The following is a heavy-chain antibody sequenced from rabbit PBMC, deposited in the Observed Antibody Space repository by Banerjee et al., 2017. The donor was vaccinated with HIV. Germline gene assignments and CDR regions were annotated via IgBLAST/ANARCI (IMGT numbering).Heavy chain of an antibody. Sequence: QEQLEESGGDLVKPGRSLTLTCTASGFSFSDKYVMSWVRQAPGKGLEWIGCINTSSGNTVYASWAKGRVTISKTSSTTVTLQMTSLTAADTATYFCAREGNYDDYGDYYLDLWGPGTLVTVS. J-gene: IGHJ4*01. V-gene: IGHV1S45*01. CDR1: GFSFSDKYV. D-gene: IGHD2-1*01. CDR2: INTSSGNT. CDR3: AREGNYDDYGDYYLDL.